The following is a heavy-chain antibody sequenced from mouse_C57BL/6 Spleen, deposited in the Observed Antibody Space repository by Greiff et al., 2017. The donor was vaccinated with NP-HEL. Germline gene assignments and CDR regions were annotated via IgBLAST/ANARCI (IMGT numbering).Heavy chain of an antibody. CDR1: GYTFTSYW. Sequence: QVQLQQPGAELVKPGASVKLSCKASGYTFTSYWMQWVKQRPGQGLEWIGEIDPSDSYTNYNQKFKGKATLTVDTSSSTAYMQLSSLTSEDSAVYYCARDSFIQRFYLDYWGQGTTLTVSS. D-gene: IGHD1-1*01. J-gene: IGHJ2*01. CDR2: IDPSDSYT. CDR3: ARDSFIQRFYLDY. V-gene: IGHV1-50*01.